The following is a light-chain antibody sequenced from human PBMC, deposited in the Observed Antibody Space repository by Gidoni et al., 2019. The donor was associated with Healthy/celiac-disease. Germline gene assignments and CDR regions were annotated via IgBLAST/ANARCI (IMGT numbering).Light chain of an antibody. Sequence: DSVMTQSPLSLPVTPGEPASISCRSSQSLLHSNGYNYLDWYLQKQGQSQQLLIYWGSNRASGVPDRFSGSGSGTDFTLKISRVEAEDVGVYYCMQALQTPFTFGPGTKVDIK. CDR2: WGS. CDR3: MQALQTPFT. CDR1: QSLLHSNGYNY. V-gene: IGKV2-28*01. J-gene: IGKJ3*01.